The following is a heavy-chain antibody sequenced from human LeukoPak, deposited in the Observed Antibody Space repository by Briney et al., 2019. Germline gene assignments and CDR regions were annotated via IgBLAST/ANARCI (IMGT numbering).Heavy chain of an antibody. V-gene: IGHV3-74*01. J-gene: IGHJ5*02. CDR3: ARDKCDYYGSGNNWFDP. D-gene: IGHD3-10*01. Sequence: QPGGSLRLSGAASGFTFSSYWMHCVRQPPGKGLVWVSRINSDGSSTIYADSVNGRFTISRDNAKNTLYLQMNSLRAEDTAVYYCARDKCDYYGSGNNWFDPWGQGTLVTVSS. CDR2: INSDGSST. CDR1: GFTFSSYW.